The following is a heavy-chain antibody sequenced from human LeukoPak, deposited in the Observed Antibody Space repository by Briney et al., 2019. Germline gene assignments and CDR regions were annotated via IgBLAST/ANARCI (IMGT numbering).Heavy chain of an antibody. D-gene: IGHD2-2*01. Sequence: GASVKVSCKASGYTFTGYYMHWVRQAPGQGLEWMGWINPNSGGTNYAQKFQGRVTMTRDTSISTAYMELSRLRSDDTAVYYCARAGCSSTSCWGEWFDPWGQGTLVTVSS. CDR2: INPNSGGT. J-gene: IGHJ5*02. CDR3: ARAGCSSTSCWGEWFDP. CDR1: GYTFTGYY. V-gene: IGHV1-2*02.